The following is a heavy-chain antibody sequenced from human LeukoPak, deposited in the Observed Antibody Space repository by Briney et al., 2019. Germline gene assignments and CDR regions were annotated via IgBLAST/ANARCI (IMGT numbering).Heavy chain of an antibody. CDR2: IYYSGST. J-gene: IGHJ3*02. D-gene: IGHD3-9*01. CDR1: GGSISSYY. CDR3: ARGHYDILTGYYEYAFDI. Sequence: PSETLSLTCSVSGGSISSYYWRWIRQPPGKGLEWIGYIYYSGSTNYNPSLKSRVTISVDTSKNQFSLKLSSVTAADTALYYCARGHYDILTGYYEYAFDIWGQGTMVTVSS. V-gene: IGHV4-59*01.